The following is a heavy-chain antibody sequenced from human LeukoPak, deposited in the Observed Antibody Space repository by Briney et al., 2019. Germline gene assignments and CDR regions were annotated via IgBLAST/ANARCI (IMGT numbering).Heavy chain of an antibody. Sequence: SETLSLTCTVSGGSISSSSYYWGWIRQPPGKGLEWIGSIYYSGSTYYNPSLKSRVTISVDRSKNQFSLKLSSVTAADTAVYYCAREHSGRYYMDVWGKGTTVTVSS. CDR1: GGSISSSSYY. CDR2: IYYSGST. D-gene: IGHD3-10*01. V-gene: IGHV4-39*07. J-gene: IGHJ6*03. CDR3: AREHSGRYYMDV.